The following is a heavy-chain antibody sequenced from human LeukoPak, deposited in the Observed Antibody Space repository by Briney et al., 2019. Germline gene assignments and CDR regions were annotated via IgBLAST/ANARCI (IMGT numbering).Heavy chain of an antibody. CDR1: GYTFTSYY. CDR3: ARGSTPSYYYDSSGHFDY. CDR2: INPSGGTT. V-gene: IGHV1-46*01. J-gene: IGHJ4*02. D-gene: IGHD3-22*01. Sequence: ASVKVSCKASGYTFTSYYMHWVRQAPGQGLEWMGVINPSGGTTNYAQKFQGRVTMTRDTSTSTVYMELSSLRSEDTAVYYCARGSTPSYYYDSSGHFDYWGQGTLVTVSS.